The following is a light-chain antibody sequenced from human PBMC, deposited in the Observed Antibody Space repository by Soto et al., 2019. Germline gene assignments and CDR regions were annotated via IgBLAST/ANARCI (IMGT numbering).Light chain of an antibody. CDR2: GNR. J-gene: IGLJ3*02. CDR3: QAYDYSLTASV. CDR1: SSNLGAGYD. V-gene: IGLV1-40*01. Sequence: QTVVTQQPSVSGAPGQRVTLSCTGNSSNLGAGYDVHWYQQLPGAAPKLVIFGNRNRPSGVPERFSGSKSGTSASLAITGLQAEDEADYYCQAYDYSLTASVFGGGTQLTVL.